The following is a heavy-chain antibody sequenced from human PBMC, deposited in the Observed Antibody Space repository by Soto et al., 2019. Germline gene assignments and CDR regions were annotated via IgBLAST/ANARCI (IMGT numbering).Heavy chain of an antibody. CDR3: ARAYCSGGSCYPHY. CDR2: IYYSGST. CDR1: GGSISSYY. D-gene: IGHD2-15*01. J-gene: IGHJ4*02. V-gene: IGHV4-59*01. Sequence: QVQLQESGPGLVKPSETLSLTCTVSGGSISSYYWSWIRQPPGKGLEWIGYIYYSGSTNYNPSLKSRVTISVDTSKNQFSLKLSSVTAADTAVYYCARAYCSGGSCYPHYWGQGTLVTVSS.